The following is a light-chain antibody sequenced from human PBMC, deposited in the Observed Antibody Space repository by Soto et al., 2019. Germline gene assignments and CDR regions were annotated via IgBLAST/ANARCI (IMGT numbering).Light chain of an antibody. CDR3: QSYDSSNHGAV. V-gene: IGLV6-57*02. Sequence: NFMLTQPHSVSESPGKTVTISCTGSSGSIASNYVQWYQQRPGSAPTTVIYEDNQRPSGVPDRFSGSIDSSSNSASLTISGLKTEDEADYYCQSYDSSNHGAVFGGGTKVTVL. CDR1: SGSIASNY. CDR2: EDN. J-gene: IGLJ2*01.